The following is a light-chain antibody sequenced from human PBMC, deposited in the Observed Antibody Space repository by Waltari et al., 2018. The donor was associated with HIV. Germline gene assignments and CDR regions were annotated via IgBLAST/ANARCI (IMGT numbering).Light chain of an antibody. J-gene: IGLJ3*02. V-gene: IGLV6-57*02. Sequence: FMLTQPHSVSASPGKTVTISCTGSSGRVASNSVQWYQQRPGSAPTTVIYKDDQRPSGVPDRFSGSINSSSNSASLTISGLKTEDEADYYCQSFHGITAVFGGGTKLTVL. CDR3: QSFHGITAV. CDR1: SGRVASNS. CDR2: KDD.